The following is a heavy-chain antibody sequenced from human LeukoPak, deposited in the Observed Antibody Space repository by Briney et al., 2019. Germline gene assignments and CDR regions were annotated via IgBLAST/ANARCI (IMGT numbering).Heavy chain of an antibody. J-gene: IGHJ5*02. CDR1: GDSFSSNSVT. V-gene: IGHV6-1*01. Sequence: SQTLSLTCAISGDSFSSNSVTWNWIRQFPSRGLEWLVRTYYRSTWYNDYAVSVRGRITVNPDTSKNQFSLHLNSVTPEDTAVYYCARRLTQYDCFDPWGQGILVTVSS. CDR3: ARRLTQYDCFDP. D-gene: IGHD2-2*01. CDR2: TYYRSTWYN.